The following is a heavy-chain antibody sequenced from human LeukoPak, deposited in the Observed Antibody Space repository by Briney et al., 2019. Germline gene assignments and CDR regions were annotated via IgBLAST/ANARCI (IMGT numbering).Heavy chain of an antibody. J-gene: IGHJ3*02. CDR1: GYTFTSYY. CDR2: INPSGGST. D-gene: IGHD3-3*01. V-gene: IGHV1-46*01. CDR3: ARGPSGSSGSAGAFDI. Sequence: ASVKVSCKASGYTFTSYYMHWVRQAPGQGLEWMGIINPSGGSTSYAQKFQGRVTMTRDMSTSTVYMELSSLRSEDTAVYYCARGPSGSSGSAGAFDIWGQGTMVTVSS.